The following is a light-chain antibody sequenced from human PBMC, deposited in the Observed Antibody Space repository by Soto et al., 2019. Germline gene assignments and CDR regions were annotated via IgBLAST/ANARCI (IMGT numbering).Light chain of an antibody. J-gene: IGKJ1*01. V-gene: IGKV1-5*01. Sequence: DIQITQSPSTLSASVGARVTMTCRASQSVSNWLAWYQQKPGKAPKLLIYDASTLEGGVPSRFSGSGSGTDFTLTVSTLQPDDYATYYCQQYPPYWTFGQGTKGEIK. CDR1: QSVSNW. CDR2: DAS. CDR3: QQYPPYWT.